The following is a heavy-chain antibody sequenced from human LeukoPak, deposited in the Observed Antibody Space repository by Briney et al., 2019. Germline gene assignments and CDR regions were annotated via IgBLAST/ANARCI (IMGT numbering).Heavy chain of an antibody. CDR3: ARDFRGSVDAFDI. CDR2: INPSSGGT. J-gene: IGHJ3*02. CDR1: GYTFTGYY. V-gene: IGHV1-2*06. Sequence: ASVKVSCKASGYTFTGYYIHWVRQAPGQGLEWMGRINPSSGGTNYAQKFQGTVTMTRDTSISTAYMELSRLRSDDTAVYYCARDFRGSVDAFDIWGQGTMVAVSS.